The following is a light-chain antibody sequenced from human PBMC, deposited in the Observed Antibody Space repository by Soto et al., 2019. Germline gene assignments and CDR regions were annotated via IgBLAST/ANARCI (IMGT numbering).Light chain of an antibody. V-gene: IGKV1-5*01. CDR2: DAS. Sequence: DIQMTQSPSTLSASVGDRVTITCRASQSITTWLAWYQQQPGKAPKLLIYDASSLESGVPLRFSGSGSGTEFTLTISSLQPDDLATYYCQQYQSYWTVGQGTKVDIK. CDR3: QQYQSYWT. CDR1: QSITTW. J-gene: IGKJ1*01.